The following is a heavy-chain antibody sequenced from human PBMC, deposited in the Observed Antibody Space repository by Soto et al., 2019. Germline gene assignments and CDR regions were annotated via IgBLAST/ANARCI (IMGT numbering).Heavy chain of an antibody. CDR3: TRDLFSYDYSGILWFDP. V-gene: IGHV3-73*01. J-gene: IGHJ5*02. Sequence: HPVGSLRLSCAASGFAFSGSAMYWVRQASGKGPEWVGRIRSKGHNYATEYAASVKGRFTISRDDSKNTAYLQMNSLQTEDTAVYYCTRDLFSYDYSGILWFDPWGQGTLVTVSS. CDR2: IRSKGHNYAT. CDR1: GFAFSGSA. D-gene: IGHD3-16*01.